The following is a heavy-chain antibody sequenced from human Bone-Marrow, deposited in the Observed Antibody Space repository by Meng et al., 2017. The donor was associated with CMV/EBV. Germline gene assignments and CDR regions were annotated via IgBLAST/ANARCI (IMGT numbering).Heavy chain of an antibody. Sequence: GSLRLSCTVSGGSINNTGYYWGWIRQSPGKGLEWIANIYYTGSTYYDLSLRSRVTISVDTSKSQFSLNLYSVTAADTAVYYCAREQWEILGAFDFWGQGILVTVSS. D-gene: IGHD1-26*01. V-gene: IGHV4-39*07. J-gene: IGHJ4*02. CDR2: IYYTGST. CDR3: AREQWEILGAFDF. CDR1: GGSINNTGYY.